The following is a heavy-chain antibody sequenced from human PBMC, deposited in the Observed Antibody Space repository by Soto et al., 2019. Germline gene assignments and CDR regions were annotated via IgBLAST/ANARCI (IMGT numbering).Heavy chain of an antibody. V-gene: IGHV3-9*01. CDR1: GFIFDNHA. D-gene: IGHD6-6*01. J-gene: IGHJ4*02. CDR3: VKDRCYISSSSGYFED. Sequence: EVQMVESGGGLVQPGRSLRLSCAASGFIFDNHAMHWVRQAPGQGLEWVSGINWNGADIAYADSVRGRFSISRDNAKNSLYLQMNSLRTDDTAFYYCVKDRCYISSSSGYFEDWGQGTLVTVSS. CDR2: INWNGADI.